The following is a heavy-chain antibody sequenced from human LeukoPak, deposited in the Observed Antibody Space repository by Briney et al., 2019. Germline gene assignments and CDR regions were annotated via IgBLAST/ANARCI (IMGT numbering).Heavy chain of an antibody. CDR2: IYSGGAI. CDR1: AFIFSGHW. V-gene: IGHV3-53*01. D-gene: IGHD1-14*01. J-gene: IGHJ4*02. Sequence: QSGGSLRLSCEGSAFIFSGHWMNWVRQAPGKGLEWVSLIYSGGAIRYADSVKGRFTISRDSSKNTLFLQMNDLTVEDTARYYCARRPGNWGQGILVTVSS. CDR3: ARRPGN.